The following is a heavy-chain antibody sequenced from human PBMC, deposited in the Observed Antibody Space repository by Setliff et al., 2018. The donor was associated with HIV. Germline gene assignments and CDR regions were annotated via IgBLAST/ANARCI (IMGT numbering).Heavy chain of an antibody. J-gene: IGHJ6*04. D-gene: IGHD3-10*01. Sequence: SVKVSCKASGGRFSNYGISWVRQAPGQGLEWMGGIIPIFGTTNYAQMFQGRVTMTRDTSISTAYMELSSLTSEDTAVYYCARGKGVGGVVITGGLDVWGKGTTVTVSS. CDR2: IIPIFGTT. CDR1: GGRFSNYG. CDR3: ARGKGVGGVVITGGLDV. V-gene: IGHV1-69*05.